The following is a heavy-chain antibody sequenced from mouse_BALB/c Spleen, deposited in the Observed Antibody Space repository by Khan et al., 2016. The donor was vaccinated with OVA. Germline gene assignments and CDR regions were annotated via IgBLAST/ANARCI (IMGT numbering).Heavy chain of an antibody. CDR1: GYTFTEYT. J-gene: IGHJ1*01. V-gene: IGHV1-18*01. CDR3: ARGAYYRYDGYFDV. Sequence: VQLQQSGPELVKPGASVKISCTTSGYTFTEYTMHWVKQSHGESLEWIGGIIPNNGGTNYNQKFKGKATLTVDKSSRTAYMELRSLTSKDSAVXYCARGAYYRYDGYFDVWGAGTTVTVSS. D-gene: IGHD2-14*01. CDR2: IIPNNGGT.